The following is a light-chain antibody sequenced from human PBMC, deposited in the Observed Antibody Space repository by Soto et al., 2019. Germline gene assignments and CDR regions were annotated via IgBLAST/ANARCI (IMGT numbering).Light chain of an antibody. CDR1: SSDVGGYKY. V-gene: IGLV2-14*03. Sequence: QSVLTQPASVSGSPGQSITISCTGTSSDVGGYKYVSWYQQHPGEAPKLMIYDVSNRPSGVSTRFSGSKSGNTASLTISGLQAEDETDYYCSSYASSSTLVVFGGGTKLTVL. J-gene: IGLJ2*01. CDR3: SSYASSSTLVV. CDR2: DVS.